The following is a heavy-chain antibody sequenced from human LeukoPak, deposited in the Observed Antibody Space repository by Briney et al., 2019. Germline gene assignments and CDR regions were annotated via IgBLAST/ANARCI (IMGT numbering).Heavy chain of an antibody. CDR1: GFTFSNYA. D-gene: IGHD4-11*01. CDR2: ISGSGAST. J-gene: IGHJ4*02. CDR3: AKGVTTITHFDN. V-gene: IGHV3-23*01. Sequence: GGSLRLSCVVSGFTFSNYAMSWVRQAPGKGLEWVSAISGSGASTYYADSVKGRFTISRDNSKNTLFLQMSSLRAEDTAVYSCAKGVTTITHFDNWGQGTLVTVSS.